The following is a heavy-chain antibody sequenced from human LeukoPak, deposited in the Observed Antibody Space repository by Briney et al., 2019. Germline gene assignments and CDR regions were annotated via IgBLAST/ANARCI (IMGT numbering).Heavy chain of an antibody. J-gene: IGHJ6*02. Sequence: SETLSLTCAVYGGSFSGYYWSWVRQPPGKGLEWIGEIYHSGNTNYNPSLKSRASISVDNSKNHFSLKLSSVTAADTAVYYCARDLYGMDVWGQGTTVTVSS. V-gene: IGHV4-34*01. CDR1: GGSFSGYY. CDR3: ARDLYGMDV. CDR2: IYHSGNT.